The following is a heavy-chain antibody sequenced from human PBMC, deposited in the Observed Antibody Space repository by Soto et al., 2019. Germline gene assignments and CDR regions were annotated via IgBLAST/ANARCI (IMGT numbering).Heavy chain of an antibody. D-gene: IGHD6-13*01. J-gene: IGHJ2*01. V-gene: IGHV3-48*01. Sequence: EVQLVESGGGLVQPGGSLRLSCAASGFSFSSYSMNWVRQAPGKGLEWVSSISGSTSIIYYADSVEGRFTISRDNAKNTLYLQMNSLRAEDTAVYYCAKDNWEAAAAGTGYWYFDLWGRGTLVTVSS. CDR3: AKDNWEAAAAGTGYWYFDL. CDR2: ISGSTSII. CDR1: GFSFSSYS.